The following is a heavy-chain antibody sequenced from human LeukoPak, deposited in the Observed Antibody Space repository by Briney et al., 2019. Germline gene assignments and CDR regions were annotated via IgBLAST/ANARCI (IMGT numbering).Heavy chain of an antibody. CDR3: ARADSSGYLFDY. D-gene: IGHD3-22*01. J-gene: IGHJ4*02. Sequence: PSETLSLTCTVSRGSVNSIIYYWGWIRQPPGRGLDRIGRSYTSGSTNYNPSLKSRVTISMDTSKNQFSLKLSSVTAADTAVYYCARADSSGYLFDYWGQGTLVTVSS. V-gene: IGHV4-39*07. CDR2: SYTSGST. CDR1: RGSVNSIIYY.